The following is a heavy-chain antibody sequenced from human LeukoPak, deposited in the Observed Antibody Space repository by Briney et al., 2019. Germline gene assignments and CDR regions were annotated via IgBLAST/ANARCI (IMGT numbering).Heavy chain of an antibody. D-gene: IGHD3-3*01. V-gene: IGHV1-24*01. CDR3: ATDRNYDFWSGSRLGAFDI. Sequence: GASVTVSCKVSGYTLTELSMHWVRQAPGKGLEWMGGFDPEDGETIYAQKFQGRVTMTEDTSTDTAYMELSSLRSEDTAVYYCATDRNYDFWSGSRLGAFDIWGQGTMVTVSS. J-gene: IGHJ3*02. CDR2: FDPEDGET. CDR1: GYTLTELS.